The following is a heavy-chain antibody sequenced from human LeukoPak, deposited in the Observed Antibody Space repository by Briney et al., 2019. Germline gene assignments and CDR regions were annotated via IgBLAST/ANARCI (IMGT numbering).Heavy chain of an antibody. J-gene: IGHJ6*02. V-gene: IGHV3-23*01. D-gene: IGHD4-17*01. CDR1: GFTFITYG. CDR2: ISDSGDKT. CDR3: AKMGRGYGDYYYFYGMDV. Sequence: GGSLRLSCAASGFTFITYGMSWARQAPGKGLEWVSAISDSGDKTYFANSVKGRFTISRDNSKNTLYLQMSSLRAEDTAIYYCAKMGRGYGDYYYFYGMDVWGQGTTVTVSS.